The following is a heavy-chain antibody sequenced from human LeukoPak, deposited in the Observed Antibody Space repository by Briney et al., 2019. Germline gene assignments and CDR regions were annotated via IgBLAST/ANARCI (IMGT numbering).Heavy chain of an antibody. D-gene: IGHD6-13*01. CDR3: ARLGPAAGTSFDY. Sequence: SETLSLTCTVSGGSISSGGYYWGWIRQPPGKGLEWIGSLYDSGSTYYNPSLRSRVTISVDTSKNHFSLKLSSVTAADTAVYYCARLGPAAGTSFDYWGQGTLVTVS. J-gene: IGHJ4*02. V-gene: IGHV4-39*02. CDR2: LYDSGST. CDR1: GGSISSGGYY.